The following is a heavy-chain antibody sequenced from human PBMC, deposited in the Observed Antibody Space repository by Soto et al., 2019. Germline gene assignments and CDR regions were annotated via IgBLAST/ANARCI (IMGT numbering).Heavy chain of an antibody. CDR3: AKGLGAPLYSGYPS. Sequence: HPGGSLRLSCAASGFTFSSYGMHWVRQAPGKGLEWVAVISYDGSNKYYADSVKGRFTISRDNSKNTLYLQMNSLRAEDTAVYYCAKGLGAPLYSGYPSWGQGTLVTVSS. CDR1: GFTFSSYG. V-gene: IGHV3-30*18. CDR2: ISYDGSNK. J-gene: IGHJ5*02. D-gene: IGHD5-12*01.